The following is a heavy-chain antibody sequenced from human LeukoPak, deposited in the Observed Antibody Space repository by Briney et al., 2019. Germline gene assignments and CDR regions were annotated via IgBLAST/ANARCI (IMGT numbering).Heavy chain of an antibody. CDR1: GFTFSSSW. CDR3: ARGQQLVRDFDY. CDR2: INQDEI. Sequence: GGSLRLSCVASGFTFSSSWMSWVRQGPGKGLEWVASINQDEIHYVDAVRGRFTISRDNAKNSLYLQMNSLRAEDTAVYYCARGQQLVRDFDYWGQGTLVTVSS. D-gene: IGHD6-13*01. J-gene: IGHJ4*02. V-gene: IGHV3-7*01.